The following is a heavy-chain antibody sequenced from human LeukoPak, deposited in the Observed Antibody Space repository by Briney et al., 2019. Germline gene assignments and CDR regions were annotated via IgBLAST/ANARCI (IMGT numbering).Heavy chain of an antibody. CDR3: ARAGEEYTSTSYGPY. D-gene: IGHD6-13*01. CDR2: ISPNSGGT. V-gene: IGHV1-2*02. J-gene: IGHJ4*02. CDR1: GYTFTVYY. Sequence: GASVKVSCKASGYTFTVYYIHWVREAPGQGLGWMGWISPNSGGTNYVQKFQGRVTMTSDTSTSTANMELTRLTSDDTAVYYCARAGEEYTSTSYGPYWGQGTLVTVSS.